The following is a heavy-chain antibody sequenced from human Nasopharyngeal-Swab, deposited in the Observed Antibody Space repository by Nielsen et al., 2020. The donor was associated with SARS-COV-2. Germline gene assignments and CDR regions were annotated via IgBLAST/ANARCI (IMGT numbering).Heavy chain of an antibody. Sequence: GESLKISCAASGFTVSSYSMNWVRQAPGKGLEWVSSISSSSSYIYYADSVKGRFTISRDNAKNSLYLQMNSLRAEDTAVYYCARVTGYSGYGCYDYWGQGTLVTVSS. CDR1: GFTVSSYS. CDR3: ARVTGYSGYGCYDY. D-gene: IGHD5-12*01. J-gene: IGHJ4*02. CDR2: ISSSSSYI. V-gene: IGHV3-21*01.